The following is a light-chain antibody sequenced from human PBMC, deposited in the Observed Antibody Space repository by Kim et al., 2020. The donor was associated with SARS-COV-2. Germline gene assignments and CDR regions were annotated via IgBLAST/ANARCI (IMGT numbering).Light chain of an antibody. V-gene: IGKV1-39*01. CDR3: QQSYSTPYT. Sequence: DIQLTQSPSSLSASVGDRVTITCRASLSVSSYLNWYQQKPGKAPKLLIFGASSLQSGVPSRFNGRESGTDFTLIITSLQPEDFASYYCQQSYSTPYTFGRGTKLEI. CDR2: GAS. CDR1: LSVSSY. J-gene: IGKJ2*01.